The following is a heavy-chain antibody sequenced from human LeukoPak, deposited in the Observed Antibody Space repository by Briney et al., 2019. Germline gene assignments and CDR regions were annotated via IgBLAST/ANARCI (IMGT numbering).Heavy chain of an antibody. V-gene: IGHV4-4*07. CDR1: GGSISNYY. D-gene: IGHD3-10*01. CDR3: ARTSARGAQFDY. J-gene: IGHJ4*02. CDR2: IYASGST. Sequence: PSETLSLTCTVSGGSISNYYWRWIRQPAGMGLEWIGRIYASGSTNYNPSLKSRVIMSVDTSNNQFSLNLSSVTAADTAVCYCARTSARGAQFDYWGQGTLVTVSS.